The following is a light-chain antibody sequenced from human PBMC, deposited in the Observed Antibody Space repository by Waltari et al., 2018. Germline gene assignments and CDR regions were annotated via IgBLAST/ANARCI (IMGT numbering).Light chain of an antibody. CDR3: QQYNNWPPWT. CDR2: GAS. V-gene: IGKV3-15*01. J-gene: IGKJ1*01. Sequence: ETILTQSPSTLSVSPGERATLSCRASQTVSSKLAWYQQKPGQAPRLLIYGASTRAAGIPARFSGSGSGTQFTLTINSLQSEDFAVYYCQQYNNWPPWTFGQGTKVEIK. CDR1: QTVSSK.